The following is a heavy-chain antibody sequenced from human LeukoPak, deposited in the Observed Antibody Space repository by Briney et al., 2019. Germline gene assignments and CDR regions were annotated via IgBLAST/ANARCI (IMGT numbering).Heavy chain of an antibody. D-gene: IGHD1-26*01. J-gene: IGHJ4*02. CDR1: GITLSNYG. CDR2: LSGSGGST. CDR3: ARDRGGSYSAIDY. Sequence: GGSLRLSCVVSGITLSNYGMSWVRQAPGKGLEWVAGLSGSGGSTHYADSVKGRFTISRDNPRNTLYLQMNSLRAEDTAVYYCARDRGGSYSAIDYWGQGTLVTVSS. V-gene: IGHV3-23*01.